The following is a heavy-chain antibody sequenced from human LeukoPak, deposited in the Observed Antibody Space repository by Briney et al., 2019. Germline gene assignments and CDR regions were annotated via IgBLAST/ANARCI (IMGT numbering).Heavy chain of an antibody. Sequence: GESLKISCKGSGYSVTSYWIGWVHQMPGKGLELMVIIYPGDSDTRYSPSFQGQVTISTHKSIPTPYLQWHILKHSATAMYYCARRSTMVGLNWFDPWGQGTLVTVS. CDR3: ARRSTMVGLNWFDP. V-gene: IGHV5-51*07. CDR2: IYPGDSDT. J-gene: IGHJ5*02. CDR1: GYSVTSYW. D-gene: IGHD3-10*01.